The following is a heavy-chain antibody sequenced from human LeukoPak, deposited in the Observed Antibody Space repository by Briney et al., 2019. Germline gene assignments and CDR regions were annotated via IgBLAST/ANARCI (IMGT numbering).Heavy chain of an antibody. CDR2: ISSSGSTI. J-gene: IGHJ4*02. V-gene: IGHV3-48*03. Sequence: PGGSLRLSCAASGFTFSSYEMNCVRQAPGKGLEWVSYISSSGSTIYYADSVKGRFTISRDNAKNSLYLQMNSLRAEDTAVYYCARAGLLRGSGSSVDYWGQGTLVTVSS. CDR3: ARAGLLRGSGSSVDY. CDR1: GFTFSSYE. D-gene: IGHD3-10*01.